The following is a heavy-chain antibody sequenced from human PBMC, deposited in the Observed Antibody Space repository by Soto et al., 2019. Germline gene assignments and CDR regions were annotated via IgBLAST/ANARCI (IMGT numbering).Heavy chain of an antibody. V-gene: IGHV3-53*01. D-gene: IGHD6-19*01. CDR2: IYSGGYT. CDR3: ARGRSSGLPEPDAFDI. Sequence: GGSLRLSCAVSGFTVSNNYMSWVRQAPGKGLEGVSVIYSGGYTAYGDSVKGRFTISRDNSKNTLYLQMNSLRAEDTAVYYCARGRSSGLPEPDAFDIWGQGTMVTVSS. J-gene: IGHJ3*02. CDR1: GFTVSNNY.